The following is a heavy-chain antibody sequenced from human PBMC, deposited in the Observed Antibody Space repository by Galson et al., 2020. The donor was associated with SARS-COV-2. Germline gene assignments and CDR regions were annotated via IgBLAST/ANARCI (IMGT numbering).Heavy chain of an antibody. CDR3: AKSSERVSITVYVVSFPEHFDY. D-gene: IGHD3-22*01. Sequence: GGSLRLSCAASGFTFTTYAMSWVRQAPGKGLEWVATISGSGATTYYADSAKGRFTISKDNAKNTLNLQINSLRLEDTAVYYCAKSSERVSITVYVVSFPEHFDYWGPGTVVTVSS. CDR1: GFTFTTYA. J-gene: IGHJ4*02. CDR2: ISGSGATT. V-gene: IGHV3-23*01.